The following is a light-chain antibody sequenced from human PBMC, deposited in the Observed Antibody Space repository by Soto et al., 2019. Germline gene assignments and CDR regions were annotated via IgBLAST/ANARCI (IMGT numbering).Light chain of an antibody. Sequence: VTTQTPDTPSLSPGESAILSCRASQSPSTNVAWYQRKPGQAPRLLIYGASTRATGIPTRFYGSGSGTKFTLTISSLQSEDFAVYYCQQYNDWPTCGQGTKVDI. CDR2: GAS. V-gene: IGKV3-15*01. CDR3: QQYNDWPT. J-gene: IGKJ1*01. CDR1: QSPSTN.